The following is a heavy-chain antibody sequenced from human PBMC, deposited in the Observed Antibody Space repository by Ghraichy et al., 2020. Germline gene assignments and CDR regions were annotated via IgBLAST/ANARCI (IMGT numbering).Heavy chain of an antibody. J-gene: IGHJ4*02. CDR1: GFTFSSYA. CDR2: ISGSGGST. Sequence: LSLTCAASGFTFSSYAMSWVRQAPGKGLEWVSAISGSGGSTYYADSVKGRFTISRDNSNNTLYLQMNSLRAEDTAVYYCAKGGCSSTSCYRRDFDYWGQGTLVPVSS. CDR3: AKGGCSSTSCYRRDFDY. V-gene: IGHV3-23*01. D-gene: IGHD2-2*02.